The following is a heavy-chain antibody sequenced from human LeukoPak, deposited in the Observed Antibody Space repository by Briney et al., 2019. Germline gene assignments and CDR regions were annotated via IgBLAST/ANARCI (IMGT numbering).Heavy chain of an antibody. CDR3: ARDLGIAAAGTTDH. D-gene: IGHD6-13*01. J-gene: IGHJ4*02. Sequence: ASVKVSCKASGYTFTSYDISWVRQAPGQGLEWMGWISAYNGNTNYAQKLQGRVTMTTDTSTSTAYMELRSLRSDDTAVYYCARDLGIAAAGTTDHWGQGTLVTVSS. CDR2: ISAYNGNT. CDR1: GYTFTSYD. V-gene: IGHV1-18*01.